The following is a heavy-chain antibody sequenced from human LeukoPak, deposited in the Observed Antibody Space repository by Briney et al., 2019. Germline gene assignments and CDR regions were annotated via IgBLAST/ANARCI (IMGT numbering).Heavy chain of an antibody. J-gene: IGHJ3*02. Sequence: GGSLRLSCSASALTLSDHFIDWVRRGPGKGLEWVGRSRPKRNSYTTECAASVKGRFAISRDESKNSLFLQMNSLRTEDTAVYYCTRDVGTQGNTAFDMWGPGTMVTVSS. D-gene: IGHD1-26*01. CDR3: TRDVGTQGNTAFDM. CDR2: SRPKRNSYTT. CDR1: ALTLSDHF. V-gene: IGHV3-72*01.